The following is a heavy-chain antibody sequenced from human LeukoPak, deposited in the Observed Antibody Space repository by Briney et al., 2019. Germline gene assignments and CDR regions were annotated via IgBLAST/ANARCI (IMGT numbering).Heavy chain of an antibody. J-gene: IGHJ4*02. CDR3: TRTLNYYDSSGYYYGGFDS. CDR2: IRRKVNGGTK. Sequence: PGRSLRLSCPADGFSFGNYAMSWSRQAAREGLEWVGFIRRKVNGGTKEYAASVKGRFTISRDDSKSIAYLQMHSLKSEDTAVSYCTRTLNYYDSSGYYYGGFDSWAQGTLVTVSS. D-gene: IGHD3-22*01. V-gene: IGHV3-49*03. CDR1: GFSFGNYA.